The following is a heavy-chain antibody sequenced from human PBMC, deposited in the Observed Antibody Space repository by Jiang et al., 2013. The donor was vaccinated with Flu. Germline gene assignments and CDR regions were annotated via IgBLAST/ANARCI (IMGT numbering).Heavy chain of an antibody. V-gene: IGHV4-30-4*08. CDR1: GGSISSGDYY. J-gene: IGHJ4*02. D-gene: IGHD3-22*01. CDR3: ARAGYYDSSGYIDY. CDR2: IYYSGST. Sequence: TVSGGSISSGDYYWSWIRQPPGKGLEWIGYIYYSGSTYYNPSLKSRVTISVDTSKNQFSLKLSSVTAADTAVYYCARAGYYDSSGYIDYWGQGTLVTVSS.